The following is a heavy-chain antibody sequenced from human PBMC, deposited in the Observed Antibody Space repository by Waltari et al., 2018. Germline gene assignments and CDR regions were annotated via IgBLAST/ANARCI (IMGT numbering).Heavy chain of an antibody. D-gene: IGHD1-20*01. Sequence: QVQLVQSGAEVKKPGSSVKVSCKASGGTFSSYAISWVRQAPGQGLEWMGGISPILGIANYAQKFQGRVTITADKSTSTAYMELSSLRSEDTAVYYCVLRGGITGTTSGWFDPWGQGTLVTVSS. CDR2: ISPILGIA. V-gene: IGHV1-69*10. CDR1: GGTFSSYA. CDR3: VLRGGITGTTSGWFDP. J-gene: IGHJ5*02.